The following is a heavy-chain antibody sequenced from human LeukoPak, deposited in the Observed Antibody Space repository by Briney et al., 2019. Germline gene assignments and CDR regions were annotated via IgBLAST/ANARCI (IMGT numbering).Heavy chain of an antibody. V-gene: IGHV3-9*01. CDR2: ISWNSGSI. Sequence: PGGSLRLSCAASGFTFDDYAMHWVWQAPGKGLEWVSGISWNSGSIGYADSVKGRFTISRDNAKNSLYLQMNSLRAEDTAVYYCAREPGIAAAGTGYWGQGTLVTVSS. D-gene: IGHD6-13*01. CDR3: AREPGIAAAGTGY. CDR1: GFTFDDYA. J-gene: IGHJ4*02.